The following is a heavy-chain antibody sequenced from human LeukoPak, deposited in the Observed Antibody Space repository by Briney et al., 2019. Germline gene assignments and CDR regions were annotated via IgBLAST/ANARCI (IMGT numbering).Heavy chain of an antibody. CDR2: IYYSGST. Sequence: PSETLSLTCAVYGGSFSGYYWSWIRQPPGKGLEWIGYIYYSGSTNYNPSLKSRVTISVDTSKNQFSLKLSSVTAADTAVYHCARSRWLQGFFDYWGQGTLVTVSS. CDR3: ARSRWLQGFFDY. J-gene: IGHJ4*02. CDR1: GGSFSGYY. V-gene: IGHV4-59*01. D-gene: IGHD5-24*01.